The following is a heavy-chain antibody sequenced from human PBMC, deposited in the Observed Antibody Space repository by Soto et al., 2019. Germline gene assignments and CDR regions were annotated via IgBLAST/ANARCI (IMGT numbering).Heavy chain of an antibody. CDR2: IYYSGST. J-gene: IGHJ1*01. D-gene: IGHD1-1*01. V-gene: IGHV4-39*01. CDR3: ARQSNWNDGWERT. Sequence: SETLSLTCTVSGGSISSSSYYWGWIRQPPGKGLEWIGSIYYSGSTYYNPSLKSRVTISVDTSKNQFSLTLSSVTAADTAVYYGARQSNWNDGWERTWGQGTPVTVSS. CDR1: GGSISSSSYY.